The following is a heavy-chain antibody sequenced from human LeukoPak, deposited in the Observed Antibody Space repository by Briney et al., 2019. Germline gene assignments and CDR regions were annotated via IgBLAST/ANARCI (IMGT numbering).Heavy chain of an antibody. CDR1: GGTFSSYA. Sequence: SVKVSCKASGGTFSSYAISWVRQAPGQGLEWMGGIIPIFGTSNYAQKFQGRVTITADESTSTAYMELSSLRSEDTAVYYCARYYSGWYYFDYWGQGTLVTVSS. D-gene: IGHD6-19*01. J-gene: IGHJ4*02. V-gene: IGHV1-69*13. CDR2: IIPIFGTS. CDR3: ARYYSGWYYFDY.